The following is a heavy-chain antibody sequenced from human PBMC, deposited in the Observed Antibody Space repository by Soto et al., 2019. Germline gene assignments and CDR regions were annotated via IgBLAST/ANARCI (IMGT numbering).Heavy chain of an antibody. CDR1: GFSFRDYD. CDR2: LGAARDP. CDR3: ARAYLGRLPRRADYYYAMDV. Sequence: EVQLVESGGGSVQPGESLRLSCAASGFSFRDYDMHWVRQRKGKGLEWVSALGAARDPYYVGSVKGRFSVSRDNAQNSLFLKMNNLRVDDTAVYFCARAYLGRLPRRADYYYAMDVWVRGTTVTVSS. J-gene: IGHJ6*02. D-gene: IGHD1-26*01. V-gene: IGHV3-13*05.